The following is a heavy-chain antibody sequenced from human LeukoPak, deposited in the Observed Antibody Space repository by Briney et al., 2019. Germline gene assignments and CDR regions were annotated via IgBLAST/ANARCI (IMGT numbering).Heavy chain of an antibody. J-gene: IGHJ4*02. CDR1: GFTFSSYG. CDR2: ISYDGSNK. Sequence: QTGRSLRLSCAASGFTFSSYGMHWVRQAPGKGLEWVAVISYDGSNKYYADSVKGRFTISRDNSKNTLYLQMNSLRAEDTAVYYCAKGRGGPYSGYDFSGYYFDYWGQGTLVTVSS. CDR3: AKGRGGPYSGYDFSGYYFDY. D-gene: IGHD5-12*01. V-gene: IGHV3-30*18.